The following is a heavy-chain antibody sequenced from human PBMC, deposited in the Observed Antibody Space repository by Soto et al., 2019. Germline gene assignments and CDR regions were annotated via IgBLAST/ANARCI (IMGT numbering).Heavy chain of an antibody. V-gene: IGHV4-59*01. J-gene: IGHJ6*02. CDR1: GGSISSYY. D-gene: IGHD1-26*01. Sequence: QVQLQESGPGLVKPSETLSLTCTVSGGSISSYYWSWIRQPPGKGLEWIGYIYYSGSTNYNPSRRSRVPISVDPSKNQSSLKLGSVTAADTAVYYCARDTSGCYYYGMDVWGQGTTVTVSS. CDR3: ARDTSGCYYYGMDV. CDR2: IYYSGST.